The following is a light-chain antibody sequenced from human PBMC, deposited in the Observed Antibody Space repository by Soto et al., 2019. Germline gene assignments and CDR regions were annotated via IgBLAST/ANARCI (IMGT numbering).Light chain of an antibody. CDR2: WAS. J-gene: IGKJ3*01. CDR3: QQFSSPPFFP. CDR1: QSVFKGSNNKDC. Sequence: DIVMTQSPDSLAVSLGERATINCKSSQSVFKGSNNKDCLAWYQQKPGQPPKPLLYWASTRESGVPDRFSGSGSGKDFTLNIRSLQAEDVALYYCQQFSSPPFFPLGRGTNVDIK. V-gene: IGKV4-1*01.